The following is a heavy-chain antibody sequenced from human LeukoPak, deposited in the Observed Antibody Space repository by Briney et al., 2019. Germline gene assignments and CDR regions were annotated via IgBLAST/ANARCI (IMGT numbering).Heavy chain of an antibody. D-gene: IGHD2-15*01. V-gene: IGHV3-30*02. CDR2: IRYDGSNK. Sequence: GGSLRLSCAASGFTFSSYGMHWVRQAPGKGLEWVAFIRYDGSNKYYADSVKGRFTISRDNSKNTLYLQMNSLRAEDTAVYYCAKFVGLLTNFDYWGQGTLVTVS. CDR3: AKFVGLLTNFDY. J-gene: IGHJ4*02. CDR1: GFTFSSYG.